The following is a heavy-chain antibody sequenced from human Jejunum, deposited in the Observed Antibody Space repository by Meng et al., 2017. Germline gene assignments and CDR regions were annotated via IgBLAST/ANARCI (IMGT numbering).Heavy chain of an antibody. CDR1: GDDVSSREAA. D-gene: IGHD6-19*01. CDR2: TYYRSKWSS. V-gene: IGHV6-1*01. CDR3: ARKAVAVGTFDY. Sequence: VQLQQSGPGLVTPSQTLSLTCAIFGDDVSSREAAWNWIRQSPSRGLEWLGRTYYRSKWSSDYAVSVRSRITINADTSKNQFSLQLNSVTPEDTAVYYCARKAVAVGTFDYWGQGTLVTVSS. J-gene: IGHJ4*02.